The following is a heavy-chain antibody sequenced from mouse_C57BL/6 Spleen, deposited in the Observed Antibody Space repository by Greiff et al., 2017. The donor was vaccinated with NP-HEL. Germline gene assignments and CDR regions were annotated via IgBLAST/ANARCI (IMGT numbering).Heavy chain of an antibody. J-gene: IGHJ1*03. CDR2: IDPSDSYT. CDR3: ARSYWDGYFDV. CDR1: GYTFTSYW. D-gene: IGHD4-1*01. V-gene: IGHV1-69*01. Sequence: QVQLQQPGAELVMPGASVKLSCKASGYTFTSYWMHWVKQRPGQGLEWIGEIDPSDSYTNYNQKFKGKSTLTVDKSSSTAYMQLSSLTSEDSAVYYCARSYWDGYFDVWGTGTTVTVSS.